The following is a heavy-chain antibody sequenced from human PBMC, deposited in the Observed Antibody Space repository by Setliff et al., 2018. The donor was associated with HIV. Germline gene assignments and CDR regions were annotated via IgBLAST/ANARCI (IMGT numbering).Heavy chain of an antibody. D-gene: IGHD3-9*01. Sequence: SETLSLTCTVSGGSISSGSYYWSWIRQPAGKGLEWIGHIYTSGSTNYNPSLKSRVTISVDTSKNQFSLKLSSVTAADTAVYYCARTDWARTSYYYYYGINVWGQGTTVTVSS. J-gene: IGHJ6*02. V-gene: IGHV4-61*09. CDR1: GGSISSGSYY. CDR2: IYTSGST. CDR3: ARTDWARTSYYYYYGINV.